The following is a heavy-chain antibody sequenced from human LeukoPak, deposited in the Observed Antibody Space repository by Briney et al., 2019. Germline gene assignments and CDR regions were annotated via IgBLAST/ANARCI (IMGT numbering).Heavy chain of an antibody. D-gene: IGHD3-22*01. CDR1: GFTFSSYA. V-gene: IGHV3-23*01. Sequence: PGGSLRLSCAASGFTFSSYAMSWVRQAPGKGLEWVSAISGSGGSTYYADSVKGRFTISRDNSKNTLYLQMNSLRAEDTAVYYCAKDHVYDSSGYYDYWGQGTLVTVSS. CDR2: ISGSGGST. J-gene: IGHJ4*02. CDR3: AKDHVYDSSGYYDY.